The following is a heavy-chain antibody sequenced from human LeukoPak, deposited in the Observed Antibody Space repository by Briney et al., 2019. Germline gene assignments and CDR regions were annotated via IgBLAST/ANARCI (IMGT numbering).Heavy chain of an antibody. J-gene: IGHJ4*02. CDR2: IIPILGIA. CDR3: ARGTGYSSEEVPRD. D-gene: IGHD6-19*01. V-gene: IGHV1-69*10. Sequence: SVTVSFTASGGTFSIYAISWGRQAPGQGLEWMGGIIPILGIANYAQKFQGRVTITADKSTSTAYMELSSLRSEDTAVYYCARGTGYSSEEVPRDWGQGTLVTVSS. CDR1: GGTFSIYA.